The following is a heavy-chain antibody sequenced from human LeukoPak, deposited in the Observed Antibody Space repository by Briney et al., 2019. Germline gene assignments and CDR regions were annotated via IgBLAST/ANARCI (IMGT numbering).Heavy chain of an antibody. D-gene: IGHD1-14*01. CDR3: ARARKGPYAYYYYGMDV. J-gene: IGHJ6*02. CDR1: GGTFSSYV. Sequence: ASVKVSCKASGGTFSSYVISWVRQAPGQGLEWMGRIIPIFGIANYAQKFQGRVTITADKSTGTAYMELSSLRSEDTAVYYCARARKGPYAYYYYGMDVWGQGTTVTVSS. V-gene: IGHV1-69*04. CDR2: IIPIFGIA.